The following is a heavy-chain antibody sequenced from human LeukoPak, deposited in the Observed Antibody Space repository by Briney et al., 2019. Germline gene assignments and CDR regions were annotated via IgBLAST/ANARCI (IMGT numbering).Heavy chain of an antibody. CDR3: TTTPSYQLPYPYYYYYYMDV. Sequence: ASVKVSCKASGGTFNSYAISGVRQAPGQGVEGMGGIIAIFGTAKYAQKLQGRDTINAEEYTRRDYIEVRRLRSEDTAVYYCTTTPSYQLPYPYYYYYYMDVWGKGTTVTVSS. J-gene: IGHJ6*03. V-gene: IGHV1-69*13. CDR2: IIAIFGTA. D-gene: IGHD2-2*01. CDR1: GGTFNSYA.